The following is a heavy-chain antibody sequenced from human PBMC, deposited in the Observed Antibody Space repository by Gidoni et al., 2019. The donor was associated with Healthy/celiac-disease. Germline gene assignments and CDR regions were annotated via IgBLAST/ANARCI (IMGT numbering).Heavy chain of an antibody. D-gene: IGHD1-26*01. CDR3: ARDRGSYSFYGMDA. V-gene: IGHV1-46*01. J-gene: IGHJ6*02. Sequence: QVQLVQSGAEVKKPGASVKVYCKASGYNFTSYYMHWVRQAPGQGLEWMGIINPSGGSTSYSQKFQGRVTMTRDTSTSTVYMELSSLRSADTAVYYCARDRGSYSFYGMDAWGQGTTVTVSS. CDR1: GYNFTSYY. CDR2: INPSGGST.